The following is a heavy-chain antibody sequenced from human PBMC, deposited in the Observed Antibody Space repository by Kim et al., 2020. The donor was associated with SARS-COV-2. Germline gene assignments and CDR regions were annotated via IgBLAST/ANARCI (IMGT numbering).Heavy chain of an antibody. CDR2: IYYSGST. J-gene: IGHJ5*02. CDR1: GGSISSYY. V-gene: IGHV4-59*01. CDR3: ARKSSGGNIWFGEPGDWFDP. D-gene: IGHD3-10*01. Sequence: SETLSLTCTVSGGSISSYYWSWIRQPPGKGLEWIGYIYYSGSTNYNPSLKSRVTISVDTSKNQFSLKLSSVTAADTAVYYCARKSSGGNIWFGEPGDWFDPWGQGTLVTVSS.